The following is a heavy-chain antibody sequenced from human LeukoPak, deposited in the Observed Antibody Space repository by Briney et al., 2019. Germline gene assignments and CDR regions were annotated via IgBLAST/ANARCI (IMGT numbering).Heavy chain of an antibody. D-gene: IGHD6-13*01. CDR2: IYYSGST. Sequence: SETLSLTCTVSGGSISSYYWSWIRQPPGKGLEWIGYIYYSGSTNYNPSLKSRVTISVDTSKNQFSLKLSSVTAADTAVYCCARGYSSSWYMDYWGQGTLVTVSS. J-gene: IGHJ4*02. CDR1: GGSISSYY. CDR3: ARGYSSSWYMDY. V-gene: IGHV4-59*01.